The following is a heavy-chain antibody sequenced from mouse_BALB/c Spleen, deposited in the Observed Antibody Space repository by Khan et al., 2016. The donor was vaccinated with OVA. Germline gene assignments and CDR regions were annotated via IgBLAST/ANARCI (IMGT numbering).Heavy chain of an antibody. CDR3: ARAKGWDNAMDY. J-gene: IGHJ4*01. CDR1: GFSLNNYG. D-gene: IGHD4-1*01. V-gene: IGHV2-9*02. CDR2: IWAGGST. Sequence: QMQLEESGPGLVAPSQSLSITCTVSGFSLNNYGVHWVRQPPGKGLEWLGVIWAGGSTNYNSALMSRLSISKDNSKSQVFLKMNSLQTDDTAMYYCARAKGWDNAMDYWGQGTSVTVSS.